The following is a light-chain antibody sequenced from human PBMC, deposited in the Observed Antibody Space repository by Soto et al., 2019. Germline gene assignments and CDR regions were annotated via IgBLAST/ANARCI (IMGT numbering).Light chain of an antibody. CDR2: SNN. J-gene: IGLJ1*01. Sequence: QSVLTQPPSASGTPGQRVTISCSGSSSNIGSNTVNWYQQLPGTAPKLLIYSNNQRPSGVPDRFSGSKSGTSASLAISGLQSEDEADYYSAAWDESLNGYVFGTGTKVTV. CDR1: SSNIGSNT. V-gene: IGLV1-44*01. CDR3: AAWDESLNGYV.